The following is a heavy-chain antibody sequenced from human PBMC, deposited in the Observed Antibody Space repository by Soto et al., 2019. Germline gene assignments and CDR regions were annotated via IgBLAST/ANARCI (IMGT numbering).Heavy chain of an antibody. CDR1: GLNFSSYA. J-gene: IGHJ1*01. CDR3: AKEPMSGYDVEVAEYFQH. CDR2: ISGSGGST. V-gene: IGHV3-23*01. D-gene: IGHD5-12*01. Sequence: GGLLRLCCAASGLNFSSYAMTWVRQDPGKGLEWVSAISGSGGSTYYADSVKGRFTISRDNSKNTLYLQMNSLRAEDTAVYYCAKEPMSGYDVEVAEYFQHWGQGTLVTVSS.